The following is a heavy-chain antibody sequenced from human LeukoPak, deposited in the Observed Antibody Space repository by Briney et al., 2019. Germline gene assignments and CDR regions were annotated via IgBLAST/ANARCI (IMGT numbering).Heavy chain of an antibody. D-gene: IGHD2-8*02. V-gene: IGHV3-23*01. CDR3: AKSRVEVAGTGGFDT. J-gene: IGHJ3*02. CDR1: GFTFSIYH. Sequence: GGSLRLSCAASGFTFSIYHMSWVRQAPGKGLEWVATIRGDGVYYADSVKGRFTISRDDSENTVYVQMNSLRAEDTTVYYCAKSRVEVAGTGGFDTWGQGTLVAVSS. CDR2: IRGDGV.